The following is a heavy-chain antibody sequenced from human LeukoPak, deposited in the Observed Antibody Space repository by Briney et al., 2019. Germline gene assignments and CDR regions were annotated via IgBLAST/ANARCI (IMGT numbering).Heavy chain of an antibody. CDR3: TRDPGRWAADYGMDV. Sequence: GGSLRLSCTASGFTFGDYAMSWVRQAPGKGLEWVGFIRSKAYGGTTEYAASVRGRFTISRDDSKSIAYLQMNSLKTEDTAVYYCTRDPGRWAADYGMDVRGQGTTVTVSS. CDR1: GFTFGDYA. J-gene: IGHJ6*02. V-gene: IGHV3-49*04. D-gene: IGHD6-13*01. CDR2: IRSKAYGGTT.